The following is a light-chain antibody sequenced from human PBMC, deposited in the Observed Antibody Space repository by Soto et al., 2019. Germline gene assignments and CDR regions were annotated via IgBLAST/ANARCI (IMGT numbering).Light chain of an antibody. CDR1: QGISSY. CDR2: GSY. Sequence: AIRMTQSPSSFSASTGDRVTITCRASQGISSYLAWYQQKPGKAPSLLIYGSYNLQTGVPSRFSGSGSETDFTLTISSLQPEDFGTYYCQQDNMTPFTFGPGTKVDIK. J-gene: IGKJ3*01. V-gene: IGKV1-8*01. CDR3: QQDNMTPFT.